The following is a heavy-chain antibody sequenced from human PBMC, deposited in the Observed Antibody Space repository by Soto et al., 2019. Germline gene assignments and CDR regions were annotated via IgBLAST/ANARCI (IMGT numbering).Heavy chain of an antibody. D-gene: IGHD2-15*01. CDR3: AKYKELSYCSGGSCYSLSRGEGNDRIPIFDY. CDR2: ISGSGGST. CDR1: GFTFSSYA. Sequence: GGSLRLSCAASGFTFSSYAMSWVRQAPGKGLEWVSAISGSGGSTYYADSVKGRFTISRDNSKNTLYLQMNSLRAEDTAIYYCAKYKELSYCSGGSCYSLSRGEGNDRIPIFDYWGQGALVTVSS. J-gene: IGHJ4*02. V-gene: IGHV3-23*01.